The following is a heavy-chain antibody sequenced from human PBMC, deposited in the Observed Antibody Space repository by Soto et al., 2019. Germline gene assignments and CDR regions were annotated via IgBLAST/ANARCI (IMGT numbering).Heavy chain of an antibody. CDR2: LIPIFPTP. D-gene: IGHD1-20*01. Sequence: QVQLVQSGAAVKKPGSSVTVSCQASGGTFGNSAISWARPSPGQGLEWMGGLIPIFPTPDYAKKFQGRVTSTADESTTTAYMELASLKSEDTAVYYCARYKDRQQLGGNYYYGIDVWSQGTTVTVSS. CDR3: ARYKDRQQLGGNYYYGIDV. V-gene: IGHV1-69*12. CDR1: GGTFGNSA. J-gene: IGHJ6*02.